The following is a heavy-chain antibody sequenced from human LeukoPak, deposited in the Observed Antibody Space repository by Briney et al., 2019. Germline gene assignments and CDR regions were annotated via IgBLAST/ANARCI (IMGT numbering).Heavy chain of an antibody. J-gene: IGHJ4*02. CDR1: GFTFSRYW. CDR3: TRGGTTLDY. CDR2: IDTDGSNT. D-gene: IGHD1-7*01. V-gene: IGHV3-74*01. Sequence: GGSLRLSCAASGFTFSRYWMHWVRQAPGKGLVWVSRIDTDGSNTAYADSVKGRFTISRDNAKNTLYLQMNSLRAEDTAVYYCTRGGTTLDYWGQGTLVTVSS.